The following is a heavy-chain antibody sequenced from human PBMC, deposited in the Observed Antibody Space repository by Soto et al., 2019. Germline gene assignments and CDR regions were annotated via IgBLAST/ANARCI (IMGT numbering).Heavy chain of an antibody. Sequence: GGSLRLSCAASGSTFSSYGMHWVRQAPGKGLEWVAVISYDGSNKYYADSVKGRFTISRDNSKNTLYLQMNSLRAEDTAVYYCASALYSSGWYRQIDYWGQGTLVTVSS. V-gene: IGHV3-30*03. CDR2: ISYDGSNK. D-gene: IGHD6-19*01. CDR3: ASALYSSGWYRQIDY. J-gene: IGHJ4*02. CDR1: GSTFSSYG.